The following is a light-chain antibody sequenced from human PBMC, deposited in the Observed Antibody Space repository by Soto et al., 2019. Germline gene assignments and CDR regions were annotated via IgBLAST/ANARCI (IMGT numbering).Light chain of an antibody. CDR1: SSNIGKNY. CDR3: GAWDGRLGGV. Sequence: QSVLTQPPSVSAAPGQKVTISCSGNSSNIGKNYVSWYQQFPGTAPKLLIYDTYERSSGIPDRFSGSKSGTSATLVITGLQTGDEADYYCGAWDGRLGGVFGGGTKLTVL. J-gene: IGLJ3*02. CDR2: DTY. V-gene: IGLV1-51*01.